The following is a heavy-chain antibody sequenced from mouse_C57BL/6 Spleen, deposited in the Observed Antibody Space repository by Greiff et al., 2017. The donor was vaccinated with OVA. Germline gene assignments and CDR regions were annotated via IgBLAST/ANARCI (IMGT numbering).Heavy chain of an antibody. CDR3: ASYGSSYPAFDV. J-gene: IGHJ1*03. D-gene: IGHD1-1*01. CDR2: IHPNSGST. Sequence: QVQLKQPGAELVKPGASVKLSCKASGYTFTSYWMHWVKQRPGQGLEWIGMIHPNSGSTNYNEKFKSKATLTVDKSSSTAYMQLSSLTSEDSSVYYCASYGSSYPAFDVWGTGTTVTVSS. V-gene: IGHV1-64*01. CDR1: GYTFTSYW.